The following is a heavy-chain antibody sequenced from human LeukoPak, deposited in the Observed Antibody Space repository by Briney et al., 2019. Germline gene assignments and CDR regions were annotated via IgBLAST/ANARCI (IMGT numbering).Heavy chain of an antibody. J-gene: IGHJ2*01. CDR3: AKDWGFPGYFDL. CDR1: EFTFSSYA. D-gene: IGHD3-16*01. CDR2: ISNSGVST. Sequence: GGSLRLSCAASEFTFSSYAMSWVRQAPGMGLEWVFAISNSGVSTHYADSEKGRFTISRDNSKNTLYLQMNSLRAEDTAVYYCAKDWGFPGYFDLWGRGTLVTVSS. V-gene: IGHV3-23*01.